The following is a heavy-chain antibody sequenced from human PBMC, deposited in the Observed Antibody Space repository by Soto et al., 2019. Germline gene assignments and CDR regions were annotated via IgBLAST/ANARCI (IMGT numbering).Heavy chain of an antibody. Sequence: SETLSLTCTVSGGSISSGDYYWSWIRQPPGKGLEWIGYIYYSGSTYYNPSLKSRVTISVDTSKNQFSLKLSSVTAADTAVYYCARRIAAAGRDAFDIWCQGTMVTVSS. CDR2: IYYSGST. D-gene: IGHD6-13*01. CDR3: ARRIAAAGRDAFDI. CDR1: GGSISSGDYY. J-gene: IGHJ3*02. V-gene: IGHV4-30-4*01.